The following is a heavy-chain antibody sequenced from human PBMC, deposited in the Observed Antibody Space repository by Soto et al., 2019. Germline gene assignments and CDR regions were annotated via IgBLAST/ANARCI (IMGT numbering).Heavy chain of an antibody. J-gene: IGHJ4*02. CDR2: IYYSGTT. CDR1: GASISSGAYY. D-gene: IGHD2-2*01. Sequence: SETLSLTCTVSGASISSGAYYWSWIRQRPGQGLEWIGYIYYSGTTYYNPSLKSRVSISLDTSKNHFSLNLNSVTAADTAFYYCARATTSWNYFDYWGQGALVTVSS. V-gene: IGHV4-31*03. CDR3: ARATTSWNYFDY.